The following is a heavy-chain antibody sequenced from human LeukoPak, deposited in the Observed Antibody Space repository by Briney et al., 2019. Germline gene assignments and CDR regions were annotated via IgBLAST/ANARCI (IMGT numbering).Heavy chain of an antibody. CDR2: IFHTGST. D-gene: IGHD1-1*01. CDR3: ARSPELRNEYGRLEY. J-gene: IGHJ4*02. V-gene: IGHV4-31*03. Sequence: SQTLSLTCTVSGDSIISGGHYWNWLRQRPGKGLEWIGYIFHTGSTYYNPSLKSRVTISVDTSKNQFSLKLSSVTSADTALYYCARSPELRNEYGRLEYWGQGALVTVSS. CDR1: GDSIISGGHY.